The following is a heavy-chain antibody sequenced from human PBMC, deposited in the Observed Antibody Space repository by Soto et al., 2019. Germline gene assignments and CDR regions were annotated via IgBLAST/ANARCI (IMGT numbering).Heavy chain of an antibody. V-gene: IGHV3-72*01. Sequence: EVQLVASGGGLVQPGGSLRLSCAAPGFTLSDHYMDWVRQAPGKGLEWVGRSRNEANSYTTLYAASVKGRFTISRDDSKNSVYLQMNSLKTEDTAVYFCASGSSGWSFDNWGQGTLVTVSS. J-gene: IGHJ4*02. CDR2: SRNEANSYTT. CDR1: GFTLSDHY. CDR3: ASGSSGWSFDN. D-gene: IGHD6-19*01.